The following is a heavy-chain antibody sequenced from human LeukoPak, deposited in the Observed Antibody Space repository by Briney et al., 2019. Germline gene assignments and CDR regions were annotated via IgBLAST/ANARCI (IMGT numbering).Heavy chain of an antibody. CDR1: TYSISSDYY. CDR3: ARDGDGYNPNYYYYYMDV. CDR2: IYHSGTT. J-gene: IGHJ6*03. Sequence: PSETLSLTCAVSTYSISSDYYWGWIRQSPGKGLEWIGSIYHSGTTYYNPSLKSRVAISVDTSKNEFSLKLSSVTAADSAVYYCARDGDGYNPNYYYYYMDVWGKGTTVTVS. V-gene: IGHV4-38-2*02. D-gene: IGHD5-24*01.